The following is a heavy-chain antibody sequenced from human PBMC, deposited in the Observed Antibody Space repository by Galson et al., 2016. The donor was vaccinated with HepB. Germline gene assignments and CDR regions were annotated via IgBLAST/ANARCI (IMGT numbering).Heavy chain of an antibody. CDR1: GFSLTTTGAA. V-gene: IGHV2-5*02. J-gene: IGHJ4*02. D-gene: IGHD4-17*01. CDR3: AHPHLYGDYAPFDY. Sequence: PALVKPTQTLTPTCTFSGFSLTTTGAAVAWIRQPPGTALQWLALIYWDDDKRYSPSLKTRLTTSKDTSKKQVALTMTNIDPVDTATYYCAHPHLYGDYAPFDYWGQGAQVTVSS. CDR2: IYWDDDK.